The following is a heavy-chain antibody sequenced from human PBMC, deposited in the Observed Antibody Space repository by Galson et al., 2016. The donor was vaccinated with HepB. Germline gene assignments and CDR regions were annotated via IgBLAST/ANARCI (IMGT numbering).Heavy chain of an antibody. D-gene: IGHD3-10*01. CDR3: VRERAGMVRGLDG. V-gene: IGHV4-38-2*02. Sequence: ETLSLTCTVSGHSITTGYYWARIRQPPGRGLEWIVSIYHGGSTDYNPSLNSRVTMSIDTSKNQFSLQLSSVTAADTAIYYCVRERAGMVRGLDGWGQGTLVTVSS. CDR2: IYHGGST. J-gene: IGHJ4*02. CDR1: GHSITTGYY.